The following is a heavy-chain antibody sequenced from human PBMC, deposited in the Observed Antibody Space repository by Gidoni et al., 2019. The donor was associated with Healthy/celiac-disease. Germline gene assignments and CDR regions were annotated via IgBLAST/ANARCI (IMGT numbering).Heavy chain of an antibody. V-gene: IGHV4-59*01. CDR3: ARDMRWLQP. J-gene: IGHJ5*02. D-gene: IGHD5-12*01. CDR1: GGSISSYY. Sequence: QVQLQESGPGLVKPSETLSLTCTVSGGSISSYYWSWIRQPPGKGLVWIGYIYYSGSTNYNPSLKSRVTISVVTSKNQFSLKLSSVTAADTAVYYCARDMRWLQPWGQGTLVTVSS. CDR2: IYYSGST.